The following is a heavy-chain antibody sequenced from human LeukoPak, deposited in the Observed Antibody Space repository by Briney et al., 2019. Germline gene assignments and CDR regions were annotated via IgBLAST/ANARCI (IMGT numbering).Heavy chain of an antibody. J-gene: IGHJ6*02. V-gene: IGHV1-8*01. Sequence: ASVKVSCKASGYTFTSYDINWVRQATGQGLEWMGWMNPNSDNTGYAQKFQGRVTMTRNTSISTAYMELSSLRSEDTAVYYCARDVRFLEFYGMDVWGQGTTVTVSS. CDR3: ARDVRFLEFYGMDV. CDR2: MNPNSDNT. D-gene: IGHD3-3*01. CDR1: GYTFTSYD.